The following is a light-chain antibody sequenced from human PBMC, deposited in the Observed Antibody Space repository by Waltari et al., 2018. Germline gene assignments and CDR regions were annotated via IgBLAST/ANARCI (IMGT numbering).Light chain of an antibody. CDR3: CSYAGSYTFV. CDR1: SSDVGSYNF. V-gene: IGLV2-11*01. CDR2: DVV. J-gene: IGLJ7*01. Sequence: QSALTQPRSVSGSPGQSVTISCSGTSSDVGSYNFVSWYQQHPGNAPKLLIYDVVQRPSGVPVRFSGSKSGTTASLTISGLQTEDESDYYCCSYAGSYTFVFGGGTQLTVL.